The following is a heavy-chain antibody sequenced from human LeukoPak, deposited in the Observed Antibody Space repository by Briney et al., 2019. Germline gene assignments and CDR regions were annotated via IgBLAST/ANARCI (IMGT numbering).Heavy chain of an antibody. CDR1: GGPISSYY. Sequence: SETLSLTCTVSGGPISSYYWSWIRQPAGKGLEWIGRISTGGSTNYNPSLKSRVTMSVDTSKNQFSLNLTSVAAADTAVYYCARSDGCNSRSFDFWGQGTLVTVSS. CDR3: ARSDGCNSRSFDF. D-gene: IGHD4-23*01. J-gene: IGHJ4*02. CDR2: ISTGGST. V-gene: IGHV4-4*07.